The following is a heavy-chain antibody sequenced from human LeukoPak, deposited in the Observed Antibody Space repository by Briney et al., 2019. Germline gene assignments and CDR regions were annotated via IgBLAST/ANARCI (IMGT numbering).Heavy chain of an antibody. CDR1: GFTFSGYA. Sequence: GMSLRLSCAASGFTFSGYAMHWVRQAPGKGLEWVALMPYEGGNTYYADSVKGRFTVSRDNSKDTLYLQMNNLRAEDTAVYYCARCVGGPTYYYYYYMDVWGKGTTVTVSS. CDR2: MPYEGGNT. CDR3: ARCVGGPTYYYYYYMDV. D-gene: IGHD2-15*01. V-gene: IGHV3-30*07. J-gene: IGHJ6*03.